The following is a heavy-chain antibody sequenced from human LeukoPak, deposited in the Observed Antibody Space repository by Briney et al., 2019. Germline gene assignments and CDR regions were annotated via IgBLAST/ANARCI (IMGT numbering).Heavy chain of an antibody. Sequence: SETLSLTCAVYGGSFSGYYWSWIRQPPGKGLEWIGEINHSGSTNYNPSLKSRVTISVDTSKNQFSLKLSSVTAADTAVYYCARGLFDYGGFDYWGQGTLVTVSS. CDR1: GGSFSGYY. D-gene: IGHD4-23*01. V-gene: IGHV4-34*01. CDR3: ARGLFDYGGFDY. J-gene: IGHJ4*02. CDR2: INHSGST.